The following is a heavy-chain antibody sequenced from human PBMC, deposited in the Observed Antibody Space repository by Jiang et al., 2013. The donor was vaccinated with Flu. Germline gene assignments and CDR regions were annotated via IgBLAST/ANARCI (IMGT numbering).Heavy chain of an antibody. CDR2: ISGSGGST. D-gene: IGHD4-17*01. CDR1: SYA. Sequence: SYAMSWVRQAPGKGLEWVSAISGSGGSTYYADSVKGRFTISRDNSKNTLYLQMNSLRAEDTAVYYCAKGLVTTVTTYWFDPWGQGTLVTVSS. J-gene: IGHJ5*02. V-gene: IGHV3-23*01. CDR3: AKGLVTTVTTYWFDP.